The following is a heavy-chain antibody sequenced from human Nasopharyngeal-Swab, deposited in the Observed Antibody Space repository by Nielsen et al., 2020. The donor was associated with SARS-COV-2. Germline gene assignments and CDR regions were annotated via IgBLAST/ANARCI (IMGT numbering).Heavy chain of an antibody. D-gene: IGHD5-24*01. Sequence: SVKVSCKTSGCSLSSYGISWFRQAPGQGLEWMGGIIPLLSITNYAQKFQDRVTITADKSTSTAYMELSSLRSEDTAAYYCARGGWLRRDYYYSYYYMDVWGKGTTVTVSS. V-gene: IGHV1-69*10. CDR1: GCSLSSYG. J-gene: IGHJ6*03. CDR2: IIPLLSIT. CDR3: ARGGWLRRDYYYSYYYMDV.